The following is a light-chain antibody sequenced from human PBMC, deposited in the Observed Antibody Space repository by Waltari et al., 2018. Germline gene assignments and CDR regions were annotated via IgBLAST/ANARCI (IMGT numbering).Light chain of an antibody. V-gene: IGLV2-23*02. CDR2: GVN. Sequence: QSALTQPASVSGSRGQSITISCTGSRSVIGSYNFVSWYQHHPGKAPKLLIYGVNNRPSGVSNRFSGSKSGNTASLTISGLQAEDEADYYCSSYAGSVVFGGGTKLTVL. CDR1: RSVIGSYNF. CDR3: SSYAGSVV. J-gene: IGLJ3*02.